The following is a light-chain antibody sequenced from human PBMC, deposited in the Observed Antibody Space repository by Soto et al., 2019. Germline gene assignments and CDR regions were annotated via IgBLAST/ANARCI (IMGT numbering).Light chain of an antibody. CDR3: SCYTSKSSLI. CDR2: EVR. CDR1: MRDVGAYNL. J-gene: IGLJ2*01. Sequence: QSVLTQPASVSGSPGQSITISCAGTMRDVGAYNLVSWYQQHPGRAPQLIIYEVRNRPSGISFRFSGSKSGNTASLTISGLQAEDEADYYCSCYTSKSSLIFGGGTKVTVL. V-gene: IGLV2-14*01.